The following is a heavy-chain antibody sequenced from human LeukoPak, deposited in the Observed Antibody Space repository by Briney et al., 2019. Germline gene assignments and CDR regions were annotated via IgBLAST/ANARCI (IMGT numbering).Heavy chain of an antibody. CDR3: ARQTPTGDWDP. CDR1: GYTFTGYY. CDR2: INPNSGGT. Sequence: ASLKVSCKASGYTFTGYYMHWVRQAPGQGLEWMGWINPNSGGTNYAQKFQGRVTMTRDTSISTAYMELSRLKSDDTAVYYCARQTPTGDWDPWGQGTLVTVSS. J-gene: IGHJ5*02. D-gene: IGHD7-27*01. V-gene: IGHV1-2*02.